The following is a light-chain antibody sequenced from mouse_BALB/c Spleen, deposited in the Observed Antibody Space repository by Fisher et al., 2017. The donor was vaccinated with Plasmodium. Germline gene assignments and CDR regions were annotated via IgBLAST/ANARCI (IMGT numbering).Light chain of an antibody. CDR2: KVS. V-gene: IGKV1-110*01. Sequence: DIVITQTTLSLPVSLGDQASISCRSSQSLVHSYGSTYLHWYLQKPGQSPKLLIYKVSNRFSGVPDRFSGSGAGADFTLKISRVEAEDLGVYFCSQGTHVPWTFGGGTKLEIK. J-gene: IGKJ1*01. CDR3: SQGTHVPWT. CDR1: QSLVHSYGSTY.